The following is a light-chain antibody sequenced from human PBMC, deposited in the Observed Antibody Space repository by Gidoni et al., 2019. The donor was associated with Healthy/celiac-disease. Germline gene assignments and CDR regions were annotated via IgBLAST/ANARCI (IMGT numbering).Light chain of an antibody. J-gene: IGKJ1*01. CDR1: QSIRSW. CDR3: QKYNSYWT. V-gene: IGKV1-5*03. CDR2: KAC. Sequence: DCQMTQSPSNLSASVGVSITFTCRDSQSIRSWLAWYQQKPGKAPKLLIYKACSLESGVPSRFSGSGSGKEFTLTISRLQPDDFATYYCQKYNSYWTFGQGTKVEIK.